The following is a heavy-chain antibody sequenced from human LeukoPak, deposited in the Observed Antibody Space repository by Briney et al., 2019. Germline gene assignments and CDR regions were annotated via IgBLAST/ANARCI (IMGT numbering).Heavy chain of an antibody. CDR1: GFTFSNYA. CDR3: AKSLNWNFES. CDR2: FGGNGGNT. V-gene: IGHV3-23*01. D-gene: IGHD1-1*01. Sequence: GGSLRLSCAASGFTFSNYAMSWVRQAPGKGLEWVSSFGGNGGNTYYADSVRGRFSISRDNSKNTLYLQMNSLRAEDTAIYFCAKSLNWNFESWGRGTLVTVAS. J-gene: IGHJ4*02.